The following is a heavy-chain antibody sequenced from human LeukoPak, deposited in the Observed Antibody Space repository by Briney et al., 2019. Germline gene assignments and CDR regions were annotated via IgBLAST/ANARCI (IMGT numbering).Heavy chain of an antibody. Sequence: ASVEVSCKVSGYTLTELSMHWVRQAPGKGLEWMGGFDPEDGETIYAQKFQGRVTMTEDTSTDTAYMELSSLRSEDTAVYYCATDLRRGNYEWLVLRWGQGTLVTVSS. CDR1: GYTLTELS. J-gene: IGHJ4*02. V-gene: IGHV1-24*01. D-gene: IGHD6-19*01. CDR3: ATDLRRGNYEWLVLR. CDR2: FDPEDGET.